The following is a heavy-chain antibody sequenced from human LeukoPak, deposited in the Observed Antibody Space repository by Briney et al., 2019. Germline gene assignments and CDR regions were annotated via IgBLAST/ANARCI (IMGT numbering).Heavy chain of an antibody. CDR3: ARQTAMGRSGDY. J-gene: IGHJ4*02. V-gene: IGHV5-51*01. D-gene: IGHD5-18*01. CDR1: GYSFTSYW. CDR2: IDPSDSET. Sequence: PGEPLQIFCQASGYSFTSYWIGWVRQLPGKGLEWMGIIDPSDSETRYTPSFQGQVTISVDKSLTTADLQWNSLKASDTAMYYCARQTAMGRSGDYWGQGTLVTVSS.